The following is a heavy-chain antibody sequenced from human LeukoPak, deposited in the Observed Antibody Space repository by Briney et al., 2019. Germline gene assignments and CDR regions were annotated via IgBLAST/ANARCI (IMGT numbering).Heavy chain of an antibody. V-gene: IGHV3-11*05. Sequence: GGSLRLSCAASGFTFSDYYMSWIRQAPGKGLEWVSYISSSSSYTTYADSVKGRFTISRDNAKNSLYLQMNSLRAEDTAVYYCARDRGRTRGFDYWGQGTLVTVSS. D-gene: IGHD1-14*01. CDR3: ARDRGRTRGFDY. CDR1: GFTFSDYY. J-gene: IGHJ4*02. CDR2: ISSSSSYT.